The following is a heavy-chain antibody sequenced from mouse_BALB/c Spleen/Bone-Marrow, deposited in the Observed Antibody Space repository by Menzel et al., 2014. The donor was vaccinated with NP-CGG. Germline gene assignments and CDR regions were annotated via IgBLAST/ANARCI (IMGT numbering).Heavy chain of an antibody. V-gene: IGHV5-6-4*01. D-gene: IGHD2-4*01. CDR1: GFTFSSYS. CDR2: ISSGGHYT. J-gene: IGHJ2*01. Sequence: DVQLVESGGGLVKPGGSLKLSCAASGFTFSSYSMSWVRQTPEKRLEWVATISSGGHYTYYPDSVKGRFTIPRDNAKNTLYLQMSSLKSEDTAMYYCSKDGGYDYSYYFDYWGQGATLTVSS. CDR3: SKDGGYDYSYYFDY.